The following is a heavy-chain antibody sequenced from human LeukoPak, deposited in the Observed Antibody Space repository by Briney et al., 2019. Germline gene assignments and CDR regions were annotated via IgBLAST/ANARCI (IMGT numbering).Heavy chain of an antibody. CDR2: INHSGST. D-gene: IGHD2-8*01. V-gene: IGHV4-34*01. J-gene: IGHJ4*02. CDR1: GGSFSGYY. CDR3: VTNNFNIMVPKKNY. Sequence: SETLSLTCAVYGGSFSGYYWSWIRQPPGKGLEWIGEINHSGSTNYNPSLKSRVTISVDTSKKQFSLKLSSVTAADTAVYYCVTNNFNIMVPKKNYWGQGTLVTVSS.